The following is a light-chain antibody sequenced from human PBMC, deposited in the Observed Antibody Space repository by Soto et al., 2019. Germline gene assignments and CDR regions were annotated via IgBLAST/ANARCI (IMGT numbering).Light chain of an antibody. CDR2: EVE. CDR1: GRDIGAYNY. J-gene: IGLJ1*01. V-gene: IGLV2-14*01. CDR3: SSYTTSYFYV. Sequence: QSVLTQPACVSGSPGQSITISCTGSGRDIGAYNYVSWYQQHPGKAPKLIIYEVENRPSGVSNRFSASKSAFTASLTISGLQAEDEADYYCSSYTTSYFYVFGPGTKVT.